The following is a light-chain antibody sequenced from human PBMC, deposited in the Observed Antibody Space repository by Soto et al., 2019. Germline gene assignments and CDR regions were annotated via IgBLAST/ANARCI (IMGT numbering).Light chain of an antibody. CDR2: GAS. J-gene: IGKJ2*01. V-gene: IGKV1-39*01. CDR3: QQSYRSPYT. CDR1: QSITIY. Sequence: IQITKPPPSLSASEGDSVPVTCRASQSITIYLNWYQQKPGKAPPLLIYGASSLQSGVPSRFTGGGSRTDFTLTISSLQPEDFATYYCQQSYRSPYTFGQGTKLEIK.